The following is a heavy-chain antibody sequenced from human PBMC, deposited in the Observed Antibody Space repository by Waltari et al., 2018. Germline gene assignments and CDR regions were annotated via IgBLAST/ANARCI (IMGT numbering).Heavy chain of an antibody. CDR2: ISWNSGSR. CDR3: AKDISHYYDTYFFDY. V-gene: IGHV3-9*03. J-gene: IGHJ4*02. CDR1: GFTFDDYA. D-gene: IGHD3-22*01. Sequence: EVQLVESGGGLVQPGRSLRLSCAASGFTFDDYAMHWVRQAPGKGLEWVSGISWNSGSRGYADSVKCRFTISRDNAKNSLYLQMNSLRAEDMALYYCAKDISHYYDTYFFDYWGQGTLFTVSS.